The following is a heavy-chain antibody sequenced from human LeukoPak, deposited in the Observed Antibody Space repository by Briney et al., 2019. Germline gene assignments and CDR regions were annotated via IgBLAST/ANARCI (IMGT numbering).Heavy chain of an antibody. J-gene: IGHJ4*02. V-gene: IGHV3-7*02. CDR3: ARAPTRNYYFDY. CDR1: GFTFGSYW. Sequence: GGSLRLSCAASGFTFGSYWMSWVRQAPGKGLEWVANINQDGNGGYSVDSVKGRFTISRDNAKDSLYLQMNSLRVEDTAVYYCARAPTRNYYFDYWGQGTLVTVSS. CDR2: INQDGNGG.